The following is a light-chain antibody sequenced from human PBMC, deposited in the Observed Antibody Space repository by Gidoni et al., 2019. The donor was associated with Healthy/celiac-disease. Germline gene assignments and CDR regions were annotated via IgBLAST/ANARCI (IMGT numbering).Light chain of an antibody. CDR1: SSDVGGYNY. Sequence: QSALTQPRSVSGSPGQSVTISCTGTSSDVGGYNYVSWYQQHPGKAPKLMICDVSKRPSGVPDSFSGSKSGNTASLTISGLQAEDEADYYCYSYAGSYTFLFGGGTKLTVL. J-gene: IGLJ3*02. CDR3: YSYAGSYTFL. V-gene: IGLV2-11*01. CDR2: DVS.